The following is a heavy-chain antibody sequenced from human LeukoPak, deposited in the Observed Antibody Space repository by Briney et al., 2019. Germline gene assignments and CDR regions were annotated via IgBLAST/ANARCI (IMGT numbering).Heavy chain of an antibody. CDR1: GGSISSGNYY. D-gene: IGHD6-19*01. Sequence: SETLSLTCTVSGGSISSGNYYWSWIRKPAGKGLEWIGRIYTSGSTNYNPSLKSRVTISVDTSKNQFSLKLSSVTAADTAVYYCARGGSGWFSYWGQGTLVTVSS. CDR3: ARGGSGWFSY. V-gene: IGHV4-61*02. CDR2: IYTSGST. J-gene: IGHJ4*02.